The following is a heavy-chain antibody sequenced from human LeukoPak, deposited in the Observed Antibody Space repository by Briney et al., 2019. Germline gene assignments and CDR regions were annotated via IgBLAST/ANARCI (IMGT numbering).Heavy chain of an antibody. CDR2: ISSSGSTI. J-gene: IGHJ4*02. V-gene: IGHV3-11*01. D-gene: IGHD3-22*01. CDR3: ARDPDYYDSSGYSDY. CDR1: GFTFSDYY. Sequence: PGGSLRLSCAASGFTFSDYYMSWIRQAPGKGLEWVSYISSSGSTIYYADSVKGRFTISRDNAKDPLYLQMNSLRAEDTAVYYCARDPDYYDSSGYSDYWGQGTLVTVSS.